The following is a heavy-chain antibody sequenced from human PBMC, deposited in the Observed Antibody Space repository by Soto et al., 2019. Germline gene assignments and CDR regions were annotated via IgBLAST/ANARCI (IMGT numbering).Heavy chain of an antibody. V-gene: IGHV1-8*01. CDR1: GYTFTSYD. J-gene: IGHJ6*02. Sequence: GASVKVSCKASGYTFTSYDINWVRQATGQGLEWMGWMNPNSGNTGYAQKFQGRVTMTRNTSISTAYMELSSLRSEDTAVYYCARHRRGGDYWANYYYYGMDVWGQGTTVTVSS. CDR3: ARHRRGGDYWANYYYYGMDV. CDR2: MNPNSGNT. D-gene: IGHD4-17*01.